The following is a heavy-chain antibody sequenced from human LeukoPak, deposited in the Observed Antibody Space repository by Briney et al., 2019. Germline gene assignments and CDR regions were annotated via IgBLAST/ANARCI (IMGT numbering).Heavy chain of an antibody. J-gene: IGHJ5*02. V-gene: IGHV4-4*07. D-gene: IGHD3-16*01. CDR2: IYSSGNI. CDR1: GDSISSYF. Sequence: SETLSLTCKVSGDSISSYFWGWIRQPAGKGLEWIGRIYSSGNIDYNLSFKSRVAMSVDTSKNQISLKLTSVTAADTAVYYCARSGGSGWLDPWGQGSLVTVSS. CDR3: ARSGGSGWLDP.